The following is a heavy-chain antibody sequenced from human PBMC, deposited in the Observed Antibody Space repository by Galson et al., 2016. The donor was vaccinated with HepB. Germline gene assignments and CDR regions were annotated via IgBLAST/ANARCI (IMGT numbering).Heavy chain of an antibody. D-gene: IGHD6-6*01. Sequence: SVKVSCKASGYTFTSYYMDWVRQAPGQGLEWMGMINPSGGTTIYAQKFQGRVTLTRDTSTSTVYMEVSSLRSEDTAVYYCTRQTKGSSAVPFDYWGQGTLVTVSS. CDR2: INPSGGTT. V-gene: IGHV1-46*01. CDR3: TRQTKGSSAVPFDY. CDR1: GYTFTSYY. J-gene: IGHJ4*02.